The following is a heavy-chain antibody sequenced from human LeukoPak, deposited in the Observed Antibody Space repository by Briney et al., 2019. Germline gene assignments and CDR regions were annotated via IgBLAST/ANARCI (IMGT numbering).Heavy chain of an antibody. CDR1: GGSISSYY. D-gene: IGHD5-12*01. J-gene: IGHJ5*02. V-gene: IGHV4-59*01. Sequence: SETLSLTCTVSGGSISSYYWSWIRQPPGKGLEWIGYIYYSGSTNYNPSLKSRVTISVDTSKNQFSLKLSSVTASDTVVYYCAGGHSGYDYPPPGGFDPWGQGTLVTVSS. CDR2: IYYSGST. CDR3: AGGHSGYDYPPPGGFDP.